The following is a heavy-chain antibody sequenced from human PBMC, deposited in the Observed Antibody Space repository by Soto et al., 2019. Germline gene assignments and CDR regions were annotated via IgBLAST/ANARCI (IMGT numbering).Heavy chain of an antibody. CDR2: ISAYNGNT. V-gene: IGHV1-18*01. J-gene: IGHJ4*02. Sequence: QVQLVQSGAEVKKPGASVKVSCKPSGYTFTSYGITWVRQASGQGLEWMGWISAYNGNTNYAQKFQGRVTMTTDTSTSTAYMELRSLGSDDTAVSYCASGWFGEYVYQFDYWGQGTLVTVSS. D-gene: IGHD3-10*01. CDR3: ASGWFGEYVYQFDY. CDR1: GYTFTSYG.